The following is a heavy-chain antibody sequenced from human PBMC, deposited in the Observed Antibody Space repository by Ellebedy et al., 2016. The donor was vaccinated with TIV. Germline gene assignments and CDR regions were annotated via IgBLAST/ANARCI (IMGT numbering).Heavy chain of an antibody. CDR2: IYHSGST. D-gene: IGHD4-17*01. CDR3: ARDPPRDYGDYWELGY. J-gene: IGHJ4*02. V-gene: IGHV4-39*07. CDR1: GGSISSSSYY. Sequence: SETLSLXXTVSGGSISSSSYYWGWIRQPPGKGLEWIGSIYHSGSTYYNPSLKSRVTISVDTSKNQFSLKLSSVTAADTAVYYCARDPPRDYGDYWELGYWGQGTLVTVSS.